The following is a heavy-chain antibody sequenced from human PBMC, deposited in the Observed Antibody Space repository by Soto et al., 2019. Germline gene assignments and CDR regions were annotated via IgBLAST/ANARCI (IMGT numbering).Heavy chain of an antibody. V-gene: IGHV3-30*18. CDR1: GFTFSSYG. Sequence: GGSLRLSCAAAGFTFSSYGMHWVRQAPGTGLEWVAVMSYDGSKYYADTVKGRFTISRDNSKNTLYLQINSLRPEDTAVYYCAKDGAVAAAGYYFDYWGQGTLVTVSS. J-gene: IGHJ4*02. D-gene: IGHD6-13*01. CDR2: MSYDGSK. CDR3: AKDGAVAAAGYYFDY.